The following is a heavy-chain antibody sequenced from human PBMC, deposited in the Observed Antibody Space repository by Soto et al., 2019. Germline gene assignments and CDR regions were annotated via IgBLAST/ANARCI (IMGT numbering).Heavy chain of an antibody. CDR2: IVVGSGNT. Sequence: SVKVSCKASGFTFTSSAVQWVRQARGQRLEWIGWIVVGSGNTNYAQKFQERVTITRDMSTSTAYMELSSLRSEDTAVYYCAVPYDSSGYSRETFSGIGVWGQGTTVTVSS. D-gene: IGHD3-22*01. CDR1: GFTFTSSA. V-gene: IGHV1-58*01. CDR3: AVPYDSSGYSRETFSGIGV. J-gene: IGHJ6*02.